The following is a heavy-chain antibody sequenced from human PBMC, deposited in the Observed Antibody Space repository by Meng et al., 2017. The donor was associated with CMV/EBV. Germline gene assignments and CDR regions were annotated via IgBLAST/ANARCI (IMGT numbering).Heavy chain of an antibody. D-gene: IGHD2-2*01. CDR2: IYYTGST. V-gene: IGHV4-61*01. CDR1: GGSVSSGSFY. Sequence: ESLKISCTVSGGSVSSGSFYWNWIRQPPGKGLEWIGFIYYTGSTNYNPSLKSRVTMSVDTSKNQFSLRLSSVTAADTAVYYCARDPGADIVVVPAATDAFDIWGQGTMVTVSS. CDR3: ARDPGADIVVVPAATDAFDI. J-gene: IGHJ3*02.